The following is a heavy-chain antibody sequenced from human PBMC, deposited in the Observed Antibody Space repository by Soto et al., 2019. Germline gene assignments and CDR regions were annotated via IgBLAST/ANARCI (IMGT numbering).Heavy chain of an antibody. Sequence: QVQLVQSGAEVKKPGSSVKVSCKASAGTFSSYTISWVRQAPGQGLEWMGRIIPILGIANYAQKFQGRVTITADKSTSTAYMELSSLRSEDTAVYYCAREGEYSGYDSWFDPWGQGTLVTVSS. J-gene: IGHJ5*02. CDR3: AREGEYSGYDSWFDP. CDR1: AGTFSSYT. D-gene: IGHD5-12*01. CDR2: IIPILGIA. V-gene: IGHV1-69*08.